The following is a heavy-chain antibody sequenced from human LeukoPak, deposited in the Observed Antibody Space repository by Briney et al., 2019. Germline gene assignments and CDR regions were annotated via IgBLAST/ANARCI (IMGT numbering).Heavy chain of an antibody. CDR3: AKDPDYGDYVNYFDY. Sequence: GGSLRLSCAASGFTFSRYAMSWVRQAPGKGLEWVSAISGSGGSTYYADSVKGRFTISRDNSKNTLYLQMNSLRAEDTAVYYCAKDPDYGDYVNYFDYWGQGTLVTVSS. J-gene: IGHJ4*02. CDR2: ISGSGGST. CDR1: GFTFSRYA. D-gene: IGHD4-17*01. V-gene: IGHV3-23*01.